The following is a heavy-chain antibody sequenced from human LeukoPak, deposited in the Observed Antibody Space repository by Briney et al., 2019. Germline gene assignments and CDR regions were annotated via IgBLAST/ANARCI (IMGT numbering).Heavy chain of an antibody. Sequence: PGRSLRLSCAASGFTFSSYGMHWVRQAPGKGLEWVADIWYDGSHKYYADSVKGRFTISRDNSKNTLHLQMNSLRAEDTAVYYYARDLLLWFGELSGDSDYWGQGTLVTVSS. CDR2: IWYDGSHK. J-gene: IGHJ4*02. D-gene: IGHD3-10*01. V-gene: IGHV3-33*01. CDR1: GFTFSSYG. CDR3: ARDLLLWFGELSGDSDY.